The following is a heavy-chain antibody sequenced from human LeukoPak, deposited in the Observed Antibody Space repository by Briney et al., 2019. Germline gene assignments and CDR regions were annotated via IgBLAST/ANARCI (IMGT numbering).Heavy chain of an antibody. J-gene: IGHJ4*02. CDR1: GFTFSSYS. CDR2: ISSSSSTI. D-gene: IGHD3-9*01. V-gene: IGHV3-48*04. Sequence: GGSLRLSCAASGFTFSSYSMNWVRQAPGKGLEWVSYISSSSSTIYYADSVKGRFTISRDNAKNSLYLQMNSLRAEDTAVYYCARALLRYFDWSEDYWGQGTLVTVSS. CDR3: ARALLRYFDWSEDY.